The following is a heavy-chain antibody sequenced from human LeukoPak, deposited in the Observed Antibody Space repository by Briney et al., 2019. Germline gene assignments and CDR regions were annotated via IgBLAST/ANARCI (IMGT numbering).Heavy chain of an antibody. CDR1: GYTLTELS. V-gene: IGHV1-24*01. D-gene: IGHD5-24*01. CDR2: FDPEDGET. Sequence: ASVKVSCKVPGYTLTELSMHWVRQAPGKGLEWMGGFDPEDGETIYAQKFQGRVTITEDTSTDTAYMELSSLRSEDTAVYYCARDLGDGYNGFDYWGQGTLVTVSS. CDR3: ARDLGDGYNGFDY. J-gene: IGHJ4*02.